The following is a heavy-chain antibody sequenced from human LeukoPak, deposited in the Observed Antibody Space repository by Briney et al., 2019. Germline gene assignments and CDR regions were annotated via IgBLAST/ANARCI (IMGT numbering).Heavy chain of an antibody. CDR1: GFTFSIYA. Sequence: GGSLRLSCAASGFTFSIYAMSWVRQAPGKGLKWVSGISGSGTSTYYADSVKGRFTISRDNSKNTLYLQMNSLRAEDTAVYYCAKERAGDWGFDYWGQGTLVTVSS. CDR2: ISGSGTST. V-gene: IGHV3-23*01. CDR3: AKERAGDWGFDY. D-gene: IGHD2-21*02. J-gene: IGHJ4*02.